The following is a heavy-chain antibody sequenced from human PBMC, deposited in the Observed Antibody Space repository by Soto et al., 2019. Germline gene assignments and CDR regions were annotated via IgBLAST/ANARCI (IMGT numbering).Heavy chain of an antibody. CDR3: AKYGYDILTGSLGGMDV. J-gene: IGHJ6*02. CDR2: ISGSGGST. Sequence: PGGSLRLSCAASGFTFSSYAMSWVRQAPGKGLEWVSAISGSGGSTYYADSVKGRFTISRDNSKNTLYLQMNSLRAEDTAVYYCAKYGYDILTGSLGGMDVWGQGTTVTVSS. CDR1: GFTFSSYA. D-gene: IGHD3-9*01. V-gene: IGHV3-23*01.